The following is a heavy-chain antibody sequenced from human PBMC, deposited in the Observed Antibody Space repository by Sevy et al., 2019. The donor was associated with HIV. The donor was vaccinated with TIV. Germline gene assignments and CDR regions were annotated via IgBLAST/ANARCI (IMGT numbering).Heavy chain of an antibody. CDR1: GFSFDDYA. Sequence: GGSLRLSCAASGFSFDDYAMHWVRQAPGKGLEWVSGISWNSAFIGYADSVKGRYTISRDNAKNSLYLQINSLKPEDTTFYYCAKAGGSGSGPSAEYFHHWGQGTLVTVSS. D-gene: IGHD1-26*01. V-gene: IGHV3-9*01. CDR3: AKAGGSGSGPSAEYFHH. CDR2: ISWNSAFI. J-gene: IGHJ1*01.